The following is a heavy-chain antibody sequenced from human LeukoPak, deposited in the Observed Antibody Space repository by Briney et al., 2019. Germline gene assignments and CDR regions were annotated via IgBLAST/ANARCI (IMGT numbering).Heavy chain of an antibody. V-gene: IGHV3-30*18. J-gene: IGHJ4*02. Sequence: GKSLTLSCAASGFTFSAYAMHWVRQAPGKGLEWLAVLSYDGSDKFYADSVKGRFTISRDNSRNTVYLQMNTLRAEDTAVYYCVKDVSSNTRFISYSFDYWGQGSLVTVSS. D-gene: IGHD2-15*01. CDR1: GFTFSAYA. CDR2: LSYDGSDK. CDR3: VKDVSSNTRFISYSFDY.